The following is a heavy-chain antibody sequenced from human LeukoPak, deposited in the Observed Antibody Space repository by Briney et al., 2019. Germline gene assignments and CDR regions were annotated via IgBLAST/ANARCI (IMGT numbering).Heavy chain of an antibody. D-gene: IGHD6-19*01. CDR3: ARGRLGYSSGWYPNWFDP. J-gene: IGHJ5*02. V-gene: IGHV4-59*01. CDR1: GGSISSYY. CDR2: IYYSGST. Sequence: SETLSLTCTVSGGSISSYYWSWIRQPPGKGLEWIGYIYYSGSTNYNPSLKSRVTISVDTSKNQFSLKLSSVTAADTAVYYCARGRLGYSSGWYPNWFDPWGQGTLVTVSS.